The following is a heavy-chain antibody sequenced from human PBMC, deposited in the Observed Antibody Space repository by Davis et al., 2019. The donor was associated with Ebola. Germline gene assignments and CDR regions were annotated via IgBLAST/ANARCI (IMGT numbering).Heavy chain of an antibody. Sequence: SETLSLTCAVSGASISSGNWWSWVRQSPGKGLEWLGDISHTGSTTYNPSLKSRVTISLDKSKNQFSLKLTSVSVADTAVYYCAREGDESSGYTFDFWGQGTLVNVSS. D-gene: IGHD3-22*01. V-gene: IGHV4-4*02. CDR2: ISHTGST. CDR1: GASISSGNW. J-gene: IGHJ4*02. CDR3: AREGDESSGYTFDF.